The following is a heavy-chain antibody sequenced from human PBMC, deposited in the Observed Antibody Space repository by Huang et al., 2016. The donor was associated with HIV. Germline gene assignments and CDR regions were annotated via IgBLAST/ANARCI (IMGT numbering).Heavy chain of an antibody. CDR2: TLPDDSET. CDR3: ARLAIRCSDGSCHAESFFDI. J-gene: IGHJ4*02. D-gene: IGHD2-15*01. Sequence: EVQLVQSGAEVKKPGQSLKISCKGSGYTFTNNWIGWVRQRPGKGLDGMGLTLPDDSETTYSPSFQGHVTRSADKSANTAYLQRNKLEASDTATYYCARLAIRCSDGSCHAESFFDIWGQGTLVTVSS. V-gene: IGHV5-51*03. CDR1: GYTFTNNW.